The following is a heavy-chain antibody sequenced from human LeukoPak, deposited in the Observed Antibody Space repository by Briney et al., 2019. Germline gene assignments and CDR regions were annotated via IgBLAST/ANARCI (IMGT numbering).Heavy chain of an antibody. V-gene: IGHV4-61*02. D-gene: IGHD5-12*01. CDR3: ARAHERGATIKGKWFDP. CDR1: GGSISSGSYY. CDR2: IYTSGST. J-gene: IGHJ5*02. Sequence: TLSLTCTVSGGSISSGSYYWSWIRQPAGKGLEWIGRIYTSGSTNYNPSLKSRVTISVDTSKNQFSLKLSSVTAADTAVYYCARAHERGATIKGKWFDPWGQGTLVTVSS.